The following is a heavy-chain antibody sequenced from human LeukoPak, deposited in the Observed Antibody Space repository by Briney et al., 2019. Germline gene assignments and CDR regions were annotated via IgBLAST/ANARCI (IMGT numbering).Heavy chain of an antibody. Sequence: SETLSLTCGVSGYSISSGYYWGWIRQPPGKGLEWIGSIYYSGSTYYNPSLKSRVTISVDTSKNQFSLKLSSVTAADTAVYYCARQEVDTAMVTFFDYWGQGTLVTVSS. CDR1: GYSISSGYY. V-gene: IGHV4-38-2*01. CDR3: ARQEVDTAMVTFFDY. J-gene: IGHJ4*02. CDR2: IYYSGST. D-gene: IGHD5-18*01.